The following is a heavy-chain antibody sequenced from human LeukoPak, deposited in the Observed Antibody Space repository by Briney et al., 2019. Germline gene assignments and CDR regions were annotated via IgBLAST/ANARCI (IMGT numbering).Heavy chain of an antibody. CDR1: GYTFTSYY. CDR2: INPNSGGT. D-gene: IGHD6-13*01. CDR3: ARQYGAIAAASL. V-gene: IGHV1-2*02. Sequence: ASVKVSCKASGYTFTSYYMHWVRQAPGQGLEWMGWINPNSGGTNYAQKFQGRITMTRDTSISTAYMELSRLRSDDTAVYYCARQYGAIAAASLWGQGTLVTVSS. J-gene: IGHJ4*02.